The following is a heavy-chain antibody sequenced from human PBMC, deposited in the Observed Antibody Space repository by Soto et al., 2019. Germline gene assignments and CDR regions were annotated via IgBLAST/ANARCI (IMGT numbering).Heavy chain of an antibody. J-gene: IGHJ3*02. CDR3: AMGLLLPYAFDM. CDR1: GGSISSGGYY. V-gene: IGHV4-31*03. Sequence: QVQLQESGPGLVKPSQTLSLTCTVSGGSISSGGYYWSWIRQHPGKGLEWIGYIYYSGSTYYNPSLKSRVTISADTSKNQFSLKLSSVTVADTAVYYCAMGLLLPYAFDMWGQGTMVTVSS. D-gene: IGHD2-15*01. CDR2: IYYSGST.